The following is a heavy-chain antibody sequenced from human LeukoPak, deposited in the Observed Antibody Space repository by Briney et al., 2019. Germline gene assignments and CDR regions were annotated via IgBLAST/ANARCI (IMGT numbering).Heavy chain of an antibody. CDR1: GFTFSSYW. D-gene: IGHD6-19*01. Sequence: GGSLRLSCAASGFTFSSYWMHWVRQAPGKGLVWVSRIKSDGSSTSYADSVKGRFTISRDNAKNTLYLQMNSLRAEDTAVYYCARVGLYSSGWYSDDRFDPWGQGTLVTVSS. CDR3: ARVGLYSSGWYSDDRFDP. V-gene: IGHV3-74*01. CDR2: IKSDGSST. J-gene: IGHJ5*02.